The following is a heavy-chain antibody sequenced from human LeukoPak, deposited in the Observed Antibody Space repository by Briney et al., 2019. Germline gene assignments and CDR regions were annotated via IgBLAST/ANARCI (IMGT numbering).Heavy chain of an antibody. CDR1: GYTFTSYD. D-gene: IGHD6-13*01. CDR3: ARENRDSSSWYV. J-gene: IGHJ4*02. CDR2: MNPNSGNT. V-gene: IGHV1-8*01. Sequence: ASMKVSCKASGYTFTSYDINWVRQATGQGLEWMGWMNPNSGNTGYAQKFQGRVTMTRNTSISTAYMELSSLRSEDTAVYYCARENRDSSSWYVWGQGTLVTVSS.